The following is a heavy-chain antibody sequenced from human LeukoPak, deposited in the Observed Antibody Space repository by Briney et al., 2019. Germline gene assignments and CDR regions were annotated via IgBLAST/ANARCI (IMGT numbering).Heavy chain of an antibody. CDR3: ARAPSGSPTELFDY. V-gene: IGHV1-18*01. J-gene: IGHJ4*02. D-gene: IGHD1-26*01. CDR2: ISAYNGNT. Sequence: ASVKVSRKASGYTFTSYGISWVRQAPGQGLEWMGWISAYNGNTNYAQKLQGRVTMTTDTSTSTAYMELRSLRSDDTAVYYCARAPSGSPTELFDYWGQGTLVTVSS. CDR1: GYTFTSYG.